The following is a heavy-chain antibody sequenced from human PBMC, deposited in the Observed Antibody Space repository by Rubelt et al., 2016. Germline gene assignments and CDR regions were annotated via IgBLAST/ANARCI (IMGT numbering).Heavy chain of an antibody. D-gene: IGHD4-23*01. J-gene: IGHJ5*02. V-gene: IGHV4-39*07. Sequence: QVQLQESGPGLVKPSETLSLTCTVSGGSVSSGSYYWSWIRQPPGKGLEWIGSISYSGNTYYNPSLKSRITISVDTSMNQFYLGLNSVTAADTAVDYCARSTVVTLYNWFDPWGQGTLVTVSS. CDR2: ISYSGNT. CDR3: ARSTVVTLYNWFDP. CDR1: GGSVSSGSYY.